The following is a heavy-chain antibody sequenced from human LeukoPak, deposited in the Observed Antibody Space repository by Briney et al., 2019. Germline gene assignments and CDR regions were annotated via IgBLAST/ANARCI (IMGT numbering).Heavy chain of an antibody. V-gene: IGHV4-4*02. CDR2: VHLDGRT. J-gene: IGHJ4*02. Sequence: SETLSLTCGVSGGSVINTNWWTWVRQPPGKGLEWIGEVHLDGRTNYNPSLESRLTMSVDVSENQVSLKLTSVTAADTAVYYCAREGGFYRPLDYSGQGTPVTVSS. D-gene: IGHD3-3*01. CDR1: GGSVINTNW. CDR3: AREGGFYRPLDY.